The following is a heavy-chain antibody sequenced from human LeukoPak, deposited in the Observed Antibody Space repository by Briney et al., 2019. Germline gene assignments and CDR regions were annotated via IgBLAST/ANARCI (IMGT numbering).Heavy chain of an antibody. V-gene: IGHV3-21*01. CDR1: GFNFSIYS. Sequence: PGGSLRLSCAASGFNFSIYSMNWVRQAPGKGLEWVSSISSSSSYIYYADSVKGRFTISRDNAKNSLYLQMNSLRAEDTAVYYCASLADYARTLGFQHWGQGTLVTVSS. CDR2: ISSSSSYI. CDR3: ASLADYARTLGFQH. J-gene: IGHJ1*01. D-gene: IGHD4-17*01.